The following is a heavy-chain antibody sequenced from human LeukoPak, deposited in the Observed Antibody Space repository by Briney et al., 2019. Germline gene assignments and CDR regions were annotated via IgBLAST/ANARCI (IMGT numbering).Heavy chain of an antibody. CDR2: ISSSSSYI. CDR1: GFTFSSYG. CDR3: ARYSSGWYDF. V-gene: IGHV3-21*01. Sequence: GGSLRLSCAASGFTFSSYGMNWVRQAPGKGLEWVSSISSSSSYIYYADSVKGRFTISRDNAKNSLYLQMNSLRAGDTAVYYCARYSSGWYDFWGQETLVTVST. J-gene: IGHJ5*01. D-gene: IGHD6-19*01.